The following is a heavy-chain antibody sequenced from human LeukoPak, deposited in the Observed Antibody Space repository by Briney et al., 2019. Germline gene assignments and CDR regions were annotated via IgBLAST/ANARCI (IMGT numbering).Heavy chain of an antibody. CDR3: ARQGRTAAFDI. Sequence: PSETQSLTCTVSGGSISGSSYYWGWIRQPPGKGLEWIGSIYYSGSTYYNPSLKGRVTISVDTSKNQFSLKLSSVTSADTAVYYCARQGRTAAFDIWGQGTMVTVSS. D-gene: IGHD1-14*01. V-gene: IGHV4-39*01. CDR2: IYYSGST. CDR1: GGSISGSSYY. J-gene: IGHJ3*02.